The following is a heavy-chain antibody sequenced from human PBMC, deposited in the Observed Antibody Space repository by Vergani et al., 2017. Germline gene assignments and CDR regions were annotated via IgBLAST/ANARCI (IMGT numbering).Heavy chain of an antibody. D-gene: IGHD5-24*01. J-gene: IGHJ4*02. CDR3: AREGDGYNFGYYFDY. V-gene: IGHV4-34*01. Sequence: QVQLQQWGAGLLKPSETLSLTCAVYGGSFSGYYWSWIRQPPGKGLEWIGEINHSGSTNYNPSLKSRVTISVDTSKNQFSLTLSAVTAADTAVYYCAREGDGYNFGYYFDYWGQGTRGTVSS. CDR1: GGSFSGYY. CDR2: INHSGST.